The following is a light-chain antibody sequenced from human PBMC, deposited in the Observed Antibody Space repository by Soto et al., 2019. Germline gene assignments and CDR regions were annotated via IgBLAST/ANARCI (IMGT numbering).Light chain of an antibody. J-gene: IGKJ1*01. CDR3: QQYASSVT. Sequence: EILLTQSPDSLSLSPGDRATLSSRASQIFISTFFAWYQQKPGQAPRLLIYGASSSATGIPDRFSGSGSGTDITLTISRLEPEYFAVYYCQQYASSVTFGQGTKVEIK. CDR2: GAS. V-gene: IGKV3-20*01. CDR1: QIFISTF.